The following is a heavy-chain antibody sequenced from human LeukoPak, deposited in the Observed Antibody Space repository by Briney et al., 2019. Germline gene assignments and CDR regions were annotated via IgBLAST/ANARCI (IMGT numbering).Heavy chain of an antibody. J-gene: IGHJ4*02. CDR1: GFTFSDYY. Sequence: GGSLRLSCAVSGFTFSDYYMIWIRQAPGKGLEWVSHISSSGGTKYYADSVKGRFTISRDNAKNSLYLQMNSLRAEDTAVYYCATRSYYALDYWGQGTLVTVSS. V-gene: IGHV3-11*04. CDR2: ISSSGGTK. CDR3: ATRSYYALDY. D-gene: IGHD3-10*01.